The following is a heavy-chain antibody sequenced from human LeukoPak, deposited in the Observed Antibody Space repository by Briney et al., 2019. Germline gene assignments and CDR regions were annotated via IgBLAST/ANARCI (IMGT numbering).Heavy chain of an antibody. CDR2: IKHDGSEK. J-gene: IGHJ3*02. CDR1: GFTFCSYW. D-gene: IGHD3-16*01. Sequence: PGGSLRLSCAASGFTFCSYWMSWVRQAPGKGLEWVANIKHDGSEKYYVDSVKGRFAISRDNTKNSLYLQMNSLRAEDTAVYYCAADVSHLSQTRPAFDIRGQWTMVTVSS. V-gene: IGHV3-7*03. CDR3: AADVSHLSQTRPAFDI.